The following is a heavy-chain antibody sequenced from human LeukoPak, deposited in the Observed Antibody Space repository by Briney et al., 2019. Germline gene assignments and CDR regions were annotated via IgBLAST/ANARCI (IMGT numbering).Heavy chain of an antibody. CDR3: ASQTGSGLFSLP. J-gene: IGHJ4*02. V-gene: IGHV3-30-3*01. Sequence: GGSLRLSCAASGFTFSSYAMHWVRQAPGKGLEWVALISYDGSNKYFADSVKGRFTISRDNSKNTLYLQMNSLRAEDTAVYYCASQTGSGLFSLPGGQGTLVTVSS. D-gene: IGHD3-10*01. CDR2: ISYDGSNK. CDR1: GFTFSSYA.